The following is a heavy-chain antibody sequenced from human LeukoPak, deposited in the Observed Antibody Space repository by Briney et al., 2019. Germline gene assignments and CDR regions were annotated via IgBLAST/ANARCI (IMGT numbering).Heavy chain of an antibody. Sequence: GASVKVSCKASGYTFTSYYMHWVRQAPGQGLEWMGWISAYNGNTNYAQKLQGRVTMTTDTSTSTAYMELRSLRSDDTAVYYCARKEGGSSGWYITFDPWGQGTLVIVSS. V-gene: IGHV1-18*04. CDR2: ISAYNGNT. CDR3: ARKEGGSSGWYITFDP. D-gene: IGHD6-19*01. CDR1: GYTFTSYY. J-gene: IGHJ5*02.